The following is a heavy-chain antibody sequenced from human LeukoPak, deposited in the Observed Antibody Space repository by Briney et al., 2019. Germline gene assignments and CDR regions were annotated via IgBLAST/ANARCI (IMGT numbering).Heavy chain of an antibody. CDR1: GYTFTNYY. J-gene: IGHJ4*02. Sequence: GASVKVSCKASGYTFTNYYIHWVRQAPGQGLEWMGWINPNSGGTNYAQKFQGRVTMTRDTSISTAYMELSRLRSDDTAVYYCARDRSITMVRGTHDYWGQGTLVTVSS. V-gene: IGHV1-2*02. D-gene: IGHD3-10*01. CDR2: INPNSGGT. CDR3: ARDRSITMVRGTHDY.